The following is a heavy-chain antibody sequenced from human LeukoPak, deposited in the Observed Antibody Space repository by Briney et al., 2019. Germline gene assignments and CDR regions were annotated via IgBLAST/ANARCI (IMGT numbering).Heavy chain of an antibody. CDR2: MNPNSGNT. V-gene: IGHV1-8*03. CDR3: ARMEWLVSGGFDY. CDR1: GYTFTGYY. Sequence: ASVKVSCKASGYTFTGYYMHWVRQAPGQGLEWMGWMNPNSGNTGYAQKFQGRVTITRNTSISTAYMELSSLRSEDTAVYYCARMEWLVSGGFDYWGQGTLVTVSS. J-gene: IGHJ4*02. D-gene: IGHD6-19*01.